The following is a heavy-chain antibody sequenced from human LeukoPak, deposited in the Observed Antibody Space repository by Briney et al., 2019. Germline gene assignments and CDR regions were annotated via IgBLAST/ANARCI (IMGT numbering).Heavy chain of an antibody. CDR3: ARSVEGYCRGGSCYSYSYYMDV. Sequence: SETLSLTCAVSGGSISSGSYSWSWIRQPPGKGLEWIGYIYYSGSTNYNPSLKSRVTISVDTSKNQFSLKLSSVTAADTAVYYCARSVEGYCRGGSCYSYSYYMDVWGKGTTVTVSS. CDR1: GGSISSGSYS. V-gene: IGHV4-61*01. D-gene: IGHD2-15*01. J-gene: IGHJ6*03. CDR2: IYYSGST.